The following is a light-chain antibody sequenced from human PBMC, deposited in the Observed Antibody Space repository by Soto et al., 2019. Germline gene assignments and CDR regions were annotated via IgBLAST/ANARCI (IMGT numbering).Light chain of an antibody. CDR2: AAS. V-gene: IGKV1-9*01. CDR3: QQLNNYVFI. J-gene: IGKJ3*01. CDR1: QGISSY. Sequence: IQLTQSPSSLSASVGDRVTITCRASQGISSYLAWYQQKPGEAPKLLIYAASTLQSGVPSRFSGIGSGTDFTLTISSLQPEDFATYYCQQLNNYVFIFGPGTKVDIK.